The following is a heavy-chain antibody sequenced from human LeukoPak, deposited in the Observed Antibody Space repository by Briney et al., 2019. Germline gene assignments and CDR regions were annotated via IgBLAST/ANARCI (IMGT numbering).Heavy chain of an antibody. CDR1: GYTFTAYY. V-gene: IGHV1-46*01. CDR2: INPNSGST. Sequence: GASVKVSCKASGYTFTAYYMYWVRQAPGQGLECMGRINPNSGSTSYAQKFQGRVTMTRDTSTSTVYMELSSLRSEDTAVYYCARIPYYGSGSYSNPRDYWGQGTLVTVSS. J-gene: IGHJ4*02. D-gene: IGHD3-10*01. CDR3: ARIPYYGSGSYSNPRDY.